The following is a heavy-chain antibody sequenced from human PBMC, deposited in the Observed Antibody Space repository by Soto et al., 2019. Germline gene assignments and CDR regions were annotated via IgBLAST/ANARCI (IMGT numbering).Heavy chain of an antibody. CDR3: AKNPENYYHGMDV. Sequence: QVQLVQSGAEVKKPGSSVKVSCKASGGTFSSYAISWVRQAPGQGLEWMGGIIPIFDTADYAQRFQGRVTITGDESTSPAYVKLSSLRSEATAVYYCAKNPENYYHGMDVWAKGPRSPSP. CDR1: GGTFSSYA. CDR2: IIPIFDTA. J-gene: IGHJ6*02. V-gene: IGHV1-69*12.